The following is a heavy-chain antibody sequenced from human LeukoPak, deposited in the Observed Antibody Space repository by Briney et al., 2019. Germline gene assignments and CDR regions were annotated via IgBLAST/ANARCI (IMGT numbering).Heavy chain of an antibody. CDR2: ISWNSGSI. V-gene: IGHV3-9*01. CDR1: GFTFDDYA. D-gene: IGHD6-13*01. Sequence: GGSLRLSCAASGFTFDDYAMHWVRQAPGKGLEWVSGISWNSGSIGYADSVKGRFTISRDNAKNSLYLQMNSLRAEDTALYYCAKDKSGRSSWYEPDYWGQGTLVTVSS. J-gene: IGHJ4*02. CDR3: AKDKSGRSSWYEPDY.